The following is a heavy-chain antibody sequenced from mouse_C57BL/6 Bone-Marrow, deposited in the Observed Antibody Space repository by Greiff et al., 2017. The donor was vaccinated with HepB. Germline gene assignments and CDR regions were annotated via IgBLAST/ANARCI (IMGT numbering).Heavy chain of an antibody. CDR2: IWSGEST. Sequence: QVQLQQSGPGLVQPSQSLSITCTVSGFSLTSYGVHWVRQSPGKGLEWLGVIWSGESTDYNAAFISRLSISKDNSKSQVFFKMNSLQADDTAIYYCAREGLRRGYDMDYWGQGTTVTVSS. D-gene: IGHD2-4*01. CDR3: AREGLRRGYDMDY. J-gene: IGHJ4*01. CDR1: GFSLTSYG. V-gene: IGHV2-2*01.